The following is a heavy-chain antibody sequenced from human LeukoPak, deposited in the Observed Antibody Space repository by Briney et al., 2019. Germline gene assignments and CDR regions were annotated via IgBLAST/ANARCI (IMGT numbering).Heavy chain of an antibody. J-gene: IGHJ6*02. V-gene: IGHV3-74*01. D-gene: IGHD3-10*01. CDR1: GFTFSSYW. Sequence: GGSLRLSCAASGFTFSSYWMHWVRQAPGKGLVWVSRINSDGSSTSYADSVKGRFTISRDNAKNTLYLQMNSLRAEDTAVYYCARDSTMVRELKYYYGMDVWGQGTTVTVSS. CDR2: INSDGSST. CDR3: ARDSTMVRELKYYYGMDV.